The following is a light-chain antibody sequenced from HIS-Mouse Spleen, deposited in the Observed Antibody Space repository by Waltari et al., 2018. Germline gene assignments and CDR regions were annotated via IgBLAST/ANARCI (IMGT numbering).Light chain of an antibody. J-gene: IGKJ3*01. Sequence: DIVMTQSPLSLPVTPGEPASISCRSSQSLLHSNGHNYLDWYLQKPGQSPQLLIYLGSNRASGVPDRFSGSGSGTDCTLKISRVEAEDVGVYYCMQALQTPFTFGPGTKVDIK. V-gene: IGKV2-28*01. CDR1: QSLLHSNGHNY. CDR3: MQALQTPFT. CDR2: LGS.